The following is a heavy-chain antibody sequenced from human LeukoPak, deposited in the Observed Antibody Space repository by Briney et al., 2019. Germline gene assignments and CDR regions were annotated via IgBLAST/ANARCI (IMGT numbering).Heavy chain of an antibody. CDR1: GFTVSSNY. CDR3: ARDYGGNVFDY. Sequence: GGSLRLSCAASGFTVSSNYMSWVRQAPGKGLEWVSVIYSGGSTYYADSVKGRFTISRDNSKNTLYLQMNSLRAEDTAVYYCARDYGGNVFDYRGQGTLVTVSS. V-gene: IGHV3-53*01. D-gene: IGHD4-23*01. CDR2: IYSGGST. J-gene: IGHJ4*02.